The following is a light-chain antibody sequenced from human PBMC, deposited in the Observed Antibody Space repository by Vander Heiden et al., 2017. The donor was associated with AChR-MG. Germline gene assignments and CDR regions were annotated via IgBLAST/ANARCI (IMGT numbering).Light chain of an antibody. V-gene: IGLV3-25*03. J-gene: IGLJ2*01. CDR2: KDS. CDR1: AVPKQY. Sequence: SYELTPPPSVSVSPGQTARITCSADAVPKQYAYWYQQKPGQAPVLVIYKDSERPSGIPERFSGSSSGTKVTLNISGVQAEDEADDYCQSADSSGTYVVFGGGTKLTVL. CDR3: QSADSSGTYVV.